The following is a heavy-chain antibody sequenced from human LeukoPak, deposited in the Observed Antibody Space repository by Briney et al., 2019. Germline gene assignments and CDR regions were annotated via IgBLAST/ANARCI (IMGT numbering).Heavy chain of an antibody. CDR2: LSYTGKT. D-gene: IGHD2/OR15-2a*01. Sequence: TSQTLSLTCVVSGASVSSSHWNWIRQLPGQRLEWIGGLSYTGKTDYNPSLTSRVAISLGTSKNQVSLKLRSVSAADTAVYYCAEGYFEPFAHWGQGILVTVSS. J-gene: IGHJ4*02. V-gene: IGHV4-59*02. CDR1: GASVSSSH. CDR3: AEGYFEPFAH.